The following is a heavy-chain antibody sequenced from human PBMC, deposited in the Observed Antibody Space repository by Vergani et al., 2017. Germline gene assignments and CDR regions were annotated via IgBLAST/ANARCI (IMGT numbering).Heavy chain of an antibody. CDR1: GYTFSSYG. CDR3: AGETVVGTTTVVPTTNY. V-gene: IGHV1-18*01. Sequence: QVQLVQSGSEVKKPGASVKVSCKASGYTFSSYGISWVRQAPGQGLEWMGWINPYNGNTNSAQNLQSRVTTTTDTSTTTAFMKLRSLRSDDTAVYYCAGETVVGTTTVVPTTNYWGQGTLVTVSS. D-gene: IGHD1-26*01. CDR2: INPYNGNT. J-gene: IGHJ4*02.